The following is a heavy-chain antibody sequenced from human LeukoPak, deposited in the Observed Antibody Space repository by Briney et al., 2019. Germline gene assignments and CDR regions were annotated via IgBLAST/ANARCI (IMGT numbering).Heavy chain of an antibody. CDR2: ISYDGSNK. J-gene: IGHJ4*02. V-gene: IGHV3-30*04. Sequence: PGGSLRLSCAASGFTFSSYAMHWVRQAPGKGLEWVAVISYDGSNKYCADSVKGRFTISRDNSKNTLYLQMNSLRAEDTAVYYCARESPGYCSSTSCYDLDYWGQGTLVTVSS. CDR1: GFTFSSYA. CDR3: ARESPGYCSSTSCYDLDY. D-gene: IGHD2-2*01.